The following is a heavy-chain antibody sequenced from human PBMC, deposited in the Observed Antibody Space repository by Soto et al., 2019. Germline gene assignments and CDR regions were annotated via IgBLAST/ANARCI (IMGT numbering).Heavy chain of an antibody. D-gene: IGHD5-18*01. CDR2: ITPIYPTT. CDR3: ARIPRYSFPTSDDLDS. V-gene: IGHV1-69*15. CDR1: GGTFYTYT. Sequence: QVQLVQSGAELRKPGSSVQVSCKASGGTFYTYTFSWVRQAPGQGLEWMGSITPIYPTTNYAERFQGRLTITADCSTHTAYMDLTSLTSEDTAVYYCARIPRYSFPTSDDLDSWGQGTLVTVSS. J-gene: IGHJ4*02.